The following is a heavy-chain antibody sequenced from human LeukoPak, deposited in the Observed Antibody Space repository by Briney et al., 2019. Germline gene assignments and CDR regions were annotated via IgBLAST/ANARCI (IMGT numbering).Heavy chain of an antibody. CDR3: AKAPPIGYCSSTTCYFDY. D-gene: IGHD2-2*01. Sequence: GGSLRLSCAVSGFTFSSYAMSWVRQAPGKGLEWVSAISVSGDTTYYADSVKGRFTISRDNSKNTLYLQMNSLRAEDTALYYCAKAPPIGYCSSTTCYFDYWGQGTLVTGSS. CDR2: ISVSGDTT. CDR1: GFTFSSYA. J-gene: IGHJ4*02. V-gene: IGHV3-23*01.